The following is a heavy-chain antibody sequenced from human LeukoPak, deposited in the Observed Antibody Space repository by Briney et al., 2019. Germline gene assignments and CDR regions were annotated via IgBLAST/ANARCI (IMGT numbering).Heavy chain of an antibody. V-gene: IGHV3-23*01. J-gene: IGHJ4*02. CDR1: GFTFSSYA. CDR2: ISGSGGST. CDR3: AKDRTPGIAVAGSPPFDY. Sequence: GGSLRLSCAASGFTFSSYAMSWVRQAPGKGLEWVSAISGSGGSTYYADSVKGRFTISRDNSKNTLYLQMNSLRAEDTAVYYCAKDRTPGIAVAGSPPFDYWGQGTLATVSS. D-gene: IGHD6-19*01.